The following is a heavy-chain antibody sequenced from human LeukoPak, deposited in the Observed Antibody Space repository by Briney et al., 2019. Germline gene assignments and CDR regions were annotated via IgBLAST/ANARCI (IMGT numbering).Heavy chain of an antibody. CDR1: GGTFSSYA. CDR2: IIPILGIA. D-gene: IGHD5-12*01. J-gene: IGHJ5*02. CDR3: AREDVAHYWFDP. V-gene: IGHV1-69*04. Sequence: SVKVSCKASGGTFSSYAISWVRQAPGQGLEWMGRIIPILGIANYAQKFQGRVTITADKSTSTAYMELSSLRSEDTAVYYCAREDVAHYWFDPWGQGTLVTVSS.